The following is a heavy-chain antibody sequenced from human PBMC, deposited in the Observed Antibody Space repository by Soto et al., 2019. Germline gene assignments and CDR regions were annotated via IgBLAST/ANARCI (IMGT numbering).Heavy chain of an antibody. CDR1: GFTFSSYW. CDR2: IKQDESEK. CDR3: ARRLLVQLWWSYYDSSGSAYFDY. V-gene: IGHV3-7*04. J-gene: IGHJ4*02. Sequence: PGGSLRLSCAASGFTFSSYWMSWVRQAPGKGLEWVANIKQDESEKYYVDSVKGRFTISRDNAKNSLYLQMNSLRAEDTAVYYCARRLLVQLWWSYYDSSGSAYFDYWGQGTLVTSPQ. D-gene: IGHD3-22*01.